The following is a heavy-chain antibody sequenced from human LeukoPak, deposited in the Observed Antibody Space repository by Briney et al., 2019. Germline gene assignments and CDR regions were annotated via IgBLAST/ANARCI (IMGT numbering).Heavy chain of an antibody. J-gene: IGHJ4*02. Sequence: GGSLRLSCAASGFTFSSFWMHWVRQAPGKGMVWVSRINSDGTTTNYTDSVKGRFTISRDNAKNTLHLQMNSLRDEDTATYFCARGGYDTVWKNYCYTERDHWGQGTLVSVSS. CDR3: ARGGYDTVWKNYCYTERDH. CDR2: INSDGTTT. D-gene: IGHD3-16*02. V-gene: IGHV3-74*01. CDR1: GFTFSSFW.